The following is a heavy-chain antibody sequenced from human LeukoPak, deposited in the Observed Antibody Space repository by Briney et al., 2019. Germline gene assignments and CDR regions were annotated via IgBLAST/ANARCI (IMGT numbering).Heavy chain of an antibody. CDR1: GYSISNYGSY. CDR3: ARAPIRLGPAEDL. J-gene: IGHJ5*02. Sequence: PSETLSLTCVVSGYSISNYGSYWSWIRHHPKKGLEWMGYINHRGTTYYSPSLKSRLAFSLDVSKNLLSLNLTSVTAADTAIYFCARAPIRLGPAEDLWGQGILVTVSS. V-gene: IGHV4-31*11. D-gene: IGHD2-2*01. CDR2: INHRGTT.